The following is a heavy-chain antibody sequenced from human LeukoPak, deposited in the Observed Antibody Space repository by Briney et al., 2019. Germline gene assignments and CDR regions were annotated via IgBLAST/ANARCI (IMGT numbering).Heavy chain of an antibody. CDR1: GFSFGNHA. CDR3: ARGIAAAGHYYYMDV. CDR2: ISSSSSYI. J-gene: IGHJ6*03. V-gene: IGHV3-21*01. D-gene: IGHD6-13*01. Sequence: GGSLRLSCAASGFSFGNHAMNWVRQAPGKGLGWVSSISSSSSYIYYADSVKGRFTISRDNAKNSLYLQMNSLRAEDTAVYYCARGIAAAGHYYYMDVWGKGTTVTVSS.